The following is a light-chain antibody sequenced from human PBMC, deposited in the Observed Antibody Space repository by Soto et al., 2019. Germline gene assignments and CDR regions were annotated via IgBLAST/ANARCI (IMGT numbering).Light chain of an antibody. J-gene: IGLJ1*01. Sequence: SVLTQPPSVSGAPGQRVTISFTGSSSNIGADYDVHWYQQRPGTAPKLLIFGNNNRPSGVPDRFSGSKSGTSASLAITGLQAEDEGDYYCQSYDSTLSARYVFGTGTKVTVL. CDR3: QSYDSTLSARYV. V-gene: IGLV1-40*01. CDR1: SSNIGADYD. CDR2: GNN.